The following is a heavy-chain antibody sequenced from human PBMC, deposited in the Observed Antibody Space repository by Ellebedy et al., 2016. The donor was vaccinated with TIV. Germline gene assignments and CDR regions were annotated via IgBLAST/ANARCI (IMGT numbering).Heavy chain of an antibody. CDR2: IHYTGST. CDR1: GASITSGSYY. Sequence: GSLRLXXTVSGASITSGSYYWGWIRQPPGKGLEWIGSIHYTGSTYYNPSLKSRVTISVDTSKNQFNLNLDSVTAADTAIYYCARHGGQGSRYCALDYWGPGTLVTVSS. J-gene: IGHJ4*01. V-gene: IGHV4-39*01. CDR3: ARHGGQGSRYCALDY. D-gene: IGHD2-21*01.